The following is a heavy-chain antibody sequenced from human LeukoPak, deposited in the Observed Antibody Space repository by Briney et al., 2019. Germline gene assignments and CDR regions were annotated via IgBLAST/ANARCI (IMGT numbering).Heavy chain of an antibody. CDR2: INHSGGT. CDR1: GGSFSGYY. Sequence: PSETLSLTCAVYGGSFSGYYWSWIRQPPGKGLEWIGEINHSGGTNYNPSLKSRVTISVDTSKNQFSLKLSSVTAADTAVYYCARGVYSGYDLRYYYYYYGMDVWGQGTTVTVSS. CDR3: ARGVYSGYDLRYYYYYYGMDV. V-gene: IGHV4-34*01. D-gene: IGHD5-12*01. J-gene: IGHJ6*02.